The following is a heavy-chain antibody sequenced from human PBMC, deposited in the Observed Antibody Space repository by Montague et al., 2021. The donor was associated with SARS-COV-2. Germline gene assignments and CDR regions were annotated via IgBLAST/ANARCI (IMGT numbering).Heavy chain of an antibody. CDR3: ARDSGYYDSSGYSYDAFDI. D-gene: IGHD3-22*01. J-gene: IGHJ3*02. Sequence: TPSLTCTVSGGSISSGGYYWSWIRQHPGKGLEWIGYIYHTGSTHYNPSLKSRVTISKETSKNHFSLNLSSVTAADSAVYYCARDSGYYDSSGYSYDAFDIWGQGTKVTVSS. CDR2: IYHTGST. V-gene: IGHV4-31*03. CDR1: GGSISSGGYY.